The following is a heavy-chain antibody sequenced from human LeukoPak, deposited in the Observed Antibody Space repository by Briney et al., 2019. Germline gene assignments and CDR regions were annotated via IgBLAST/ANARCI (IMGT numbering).Heavy chain of an antibody. V-gene: IGHV4-34*01. CDR1: GGSFSGYY. J-gene: IGHJ5*02. CDR3: ARDQYCSSTSCYHHWFDP. D-gene: IGHD2-2*01. Sequence: PSETLSLTCAVYGGSFSGYYWSWIRQPPGKGLEWIGEINHSGSTNYNPSLKSRVTISVDTSKNQFSLKLSSVTAADTAVYYCARDQYCSSTSCYHHWFDPWGQGTLVTVSS. CDR2: INHSGST.